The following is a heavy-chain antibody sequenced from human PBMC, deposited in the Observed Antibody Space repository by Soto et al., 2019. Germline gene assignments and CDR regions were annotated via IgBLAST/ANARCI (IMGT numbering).Heavy chain of an antibody. CDR1: GYRSTSYW. Sequence: PGESLKLSCMGSGYRSTSYWIGWVRPMPGKGLEWMGIIYPGDSDTRYSPSFQGQVTISVDKSISTAYLQWSSLKASDTAMYYCARREYSSSSKAFDIWGQGTMVTVSS. V-gene: IGHV5-51*03. D-gene: IGHD6-6*01. J-gene: IGHJ3*02. CDR3: ARREYSSSSKAFDI. CDR2: IYPGDSDT.